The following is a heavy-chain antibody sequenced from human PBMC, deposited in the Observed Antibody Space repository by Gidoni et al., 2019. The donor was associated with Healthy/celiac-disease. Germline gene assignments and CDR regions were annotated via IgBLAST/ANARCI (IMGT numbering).Heavy chain of an antibody. J-gene: IGHJ4*02. V-gene: IGHV3-21*01. D-gene: IGHD3-22*01. Sequence: EVQLVESGGGLVKPGGYLRLSCAASGFTFSSYSMTWVRQAPGKGLEWVSSISSSSSYIYYADSVKGRFTISRDNAKNSLYLQMNSLRAEDTAVYYCASLPSTSYYDSSGYYWGQGTLVTVSS. CDR2: ISSSSSYI. CDR1: GFTFSSYS. CDR3: ASLPSTSYYDSSGYY.